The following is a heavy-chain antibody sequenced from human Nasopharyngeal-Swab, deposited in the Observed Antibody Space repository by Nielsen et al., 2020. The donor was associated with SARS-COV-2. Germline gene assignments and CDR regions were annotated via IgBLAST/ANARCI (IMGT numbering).Heavy chain of an antibody. CDR3: ARTGYSFGFDAFDV. CDR2: ISISSTYI. CDR1: GFTLSSYS. Sequence: GGSLRLSCAASGFTLSSYSMNWVRQAPGKGLEWVSSISISSTYIYYADSVKGRFTISRDNAKNSLYLQMNSLRAEDTAVYYCARTGYSFGFDAFDVWGQGTMVTVSS. J-gene: IGHJ3*01. V-gene: IGHV3-21*01. D-gene: IGHD5-18*01.